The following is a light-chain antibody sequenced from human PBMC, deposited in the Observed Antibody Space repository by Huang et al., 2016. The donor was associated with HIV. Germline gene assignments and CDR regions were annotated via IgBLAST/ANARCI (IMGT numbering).Light chain of an antibody. Sequence: EIVMTQSPATLSVSPGEKATFSCRASQSVSSNLAWYQQRPGQAPRLLIYGASTRATGISARFSGSGSGTEFTLTISSLQSEDFAVYYCQQYSNWPPVTFGQGTKVEMK. J-gene: IGKJ1*01. CDR3: QQYSNWPPVT. CDR1: QSVSSN. V-gene: IGKV3-15*01. CDR2: GAS.